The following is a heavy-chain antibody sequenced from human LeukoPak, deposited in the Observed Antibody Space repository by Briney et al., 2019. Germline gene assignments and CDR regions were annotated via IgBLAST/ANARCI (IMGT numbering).Heavy chain of an antibody. V-gene: IGHV4-59*01. CDR2: IYYSGST. D-gene: IGHD6-13*01. Sequence: PSETLSLTCTVSGGSISSYYWSWIRQPPGKGLEWIGYIYYSGSTNYSPSLKSRVTISLGTSKNQFSLKLSSVTAADTAVYYCARVSGYSSSWSFDYWGQGTLVTVSS. CDR1: GGSISSYY. J-gene: IGHJ4*02. CDR3: ARVSGYSSSWSFDY.